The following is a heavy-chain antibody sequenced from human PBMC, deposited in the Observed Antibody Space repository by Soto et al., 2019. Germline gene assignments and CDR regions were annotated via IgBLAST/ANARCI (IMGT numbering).Heavy chain of an antibody. D-gene: IGHD1-1*01. CDR1: GFTFSTVA. CDR2: ISDNGGNT. J-gene: IGHJ4*02. CDR3: AKLYWNPRYFDY. V-gene: IGHV3-23*01. Sequence: PGGSLRLSCVASGFTFSTVAMTWVRQAPGKGLEWVSSISDNGGNTDYADPVRGRFTLSRDNSKNTLYLQMNHLKAEDTAVYYCAKLYWNPRYFDYWGQGARVTVSS.